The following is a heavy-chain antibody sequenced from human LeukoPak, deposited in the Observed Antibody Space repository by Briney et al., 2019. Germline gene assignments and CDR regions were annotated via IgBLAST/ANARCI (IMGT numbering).Heavy chain of an antibody. Sequence: ASVKVSCKASGGTFSSYAISWVRQAPGQGLEWMGGIIPIFGTANYAQKSQGRVTITADKSTSTAYMELSSLRSEDTAVYYCARDQITGTTSSFAYWGQGTLVTVSS. CDR1: GGTFSSYA. V-gene: IGHV1-69*06. D-gene: IGHD1-7*01. J-gene: IGHJ4*02. CDR3: ARDQITGTTSSFAY. CDR2: IIPIFGTA.